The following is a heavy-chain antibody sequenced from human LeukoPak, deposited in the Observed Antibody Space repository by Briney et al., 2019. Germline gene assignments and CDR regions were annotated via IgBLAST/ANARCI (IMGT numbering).Heavy chain of an antibody. Sequence: GGSLRLSCAASGFTFDDYAMHWVRQAPGKGLEWASGISWNSGSIGYADSVKGRFTISRDNAKNSLYLQMNSLRAEDTALYYCAKDIGADDYYFDYWGQGTLVTVSS. V-gene: IGHV3-9*01. CDR1: GFTFDDYA. CDR3: AKDIGADDYYFDY. J-gene: IGHJ4*02. D-gene: IGHD6-13*01. CDR2: ISWNSGSI.